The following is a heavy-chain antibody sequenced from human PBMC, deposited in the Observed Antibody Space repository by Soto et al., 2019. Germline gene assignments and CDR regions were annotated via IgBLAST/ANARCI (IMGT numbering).Heavy chain of an antibody. CDR3: ATPTYGEEYFQH. D-gene: IGHD4-17*01. CDR1: GFTFSSYA. CDR2: ISKNGGST. J-gene: IGHJ1*01. Sequence: PGGSLRLSCAASGFTFSSYAISWVRQAQGKGLEWVSAISKNGGSTYYADSVKGRFTISRDNSKNTLYLQMNSLRAEDTAVYYCATPTYGEEYFQHWGQGALVTVSS. V-gene: IGHV3-23*01.